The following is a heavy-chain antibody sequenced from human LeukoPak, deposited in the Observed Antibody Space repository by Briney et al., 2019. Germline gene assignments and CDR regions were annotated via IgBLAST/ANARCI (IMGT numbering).Heavy chain of an antibody. D-gene: IGHD1-26*01. Sequence: PSETLSLTCTVSGYSITSGHYWGWIRQPPGKGLEWIGSLYEGETTYYNPSLKTRLTISLDTSKNQFSLRLSSVTAADTAVYYCARGGDAFDIWGQGTMVTVSS. CDR2: LYEGETT. CDR3: ARGGDAFDI. V-gene: IGHV4-38-2*02. CDR1: GYSITSGHY. J-gene: IGHJ3*02.